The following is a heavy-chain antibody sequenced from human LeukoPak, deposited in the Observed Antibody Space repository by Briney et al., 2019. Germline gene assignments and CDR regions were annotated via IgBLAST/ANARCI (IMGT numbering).Heavy chain of an antibody. CDR3: ARVARAIGRPYYFDY. Sequence: EASVKVSCKASGYTFTSYGISWVRQAPGQGLEWMGWINPNSGGTNYAQKFQGRVTMTRDTSISTAYMELSRLRSDDTAVYYCARVARAIGRPYYFDYWGQGTLVTVSS. D-gene: IGHD1-26*01. V-gene: IGHV1-2*02. CDR1: GYTFTSYG. CDR2: INPNSGGT. J-gene: IGHJ4*02.